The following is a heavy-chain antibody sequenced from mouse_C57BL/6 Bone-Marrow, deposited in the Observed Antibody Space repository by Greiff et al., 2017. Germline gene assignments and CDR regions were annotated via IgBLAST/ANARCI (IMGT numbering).Heavy chain of an antibody. CDR2: ISSGGSYT. Sequence: DVQLVESGGDLVKPGGSLTLSCAASGFTFSSYGMSWVRQTPDKKLEWVATISSGGSYTYYPDSVKGRFTISRDNAKNTLYLQMSSLKSEDTAMYYCARPPYLMYYGSSWYFDVWGTGITVTVSS. V-gene: IGHV5-6*01. J-gene: IGHJ1*03. D-gene: IGHD1-1*01. CDR3: ARPPYLMYYGSSWYFDV. CDR1: GFTFSSYG.